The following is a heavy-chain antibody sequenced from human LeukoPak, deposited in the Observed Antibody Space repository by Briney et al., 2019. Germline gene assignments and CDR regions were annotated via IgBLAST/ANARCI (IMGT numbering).Heavy chain of an antibody. CDR3: ARGQLMGYYGSASYYGLTYFDY. CDR1: GFTFSDYY. V-gene: IGHV3-11*06. CDR2: ISSSSSHT. J-gene: IGHJ4*02. D-gene: IGHD3-10*01. Sequence: KSGGSLTLSCAASGFTFSDYYMSWIRQAPGKGLEWVSYISSSSSHTNSADSVKGRFTISRDNAKNSLYLQMNSLRPEDTAEYYCARGQLMGYYGSASYYGLTYFDYWGQGTLVTVSS.